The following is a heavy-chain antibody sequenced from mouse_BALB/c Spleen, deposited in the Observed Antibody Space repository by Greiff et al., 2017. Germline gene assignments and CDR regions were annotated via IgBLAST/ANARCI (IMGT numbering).Heavy chain of an antibody. CDR1: GFTFSSFG. J-gene: IGHJ2*01. CDR2: ISSGSSTI. Sequence: EVKLVESGGGLVQPGGSRKLSCAASGFTFSSFGMHWVRQAPEKGLEWVAYISSGSSTIYYADTVKGRFTISRDNPKNTLFLQMTSLRSEDTAMYYCARIPFDYWGQGTTLTVSS. V-gene: IGHV5-17*02. CDR3: ARIPFDY.